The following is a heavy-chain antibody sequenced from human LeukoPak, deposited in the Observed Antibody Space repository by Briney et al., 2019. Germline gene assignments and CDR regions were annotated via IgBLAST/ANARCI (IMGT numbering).Heavy chain of an antibody. J-gene: IGHJ4*02. Sequence: SGGSLRLSCAASGFTFRSYSMNWVRQAPGKGLEWVSYISSSSSTIYYADSVKGRFTISRDNAKNSLYLQMNSLRAEDTAVYYCAGGEYSSSTDYWGQGTLVTVSS. CDR1: GFTFRSYS. V-gene: IGHV3-48*04. CDR3: AGGEYSSSTDY. CDR2: ISSSSSTI. D-gene: IGHD6-6*01.